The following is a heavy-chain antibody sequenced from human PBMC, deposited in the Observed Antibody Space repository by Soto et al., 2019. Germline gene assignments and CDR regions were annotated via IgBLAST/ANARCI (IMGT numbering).Heavy chain of an antibody. Sequence: QMQLQDSGPGLVKPSASLSLTCAVSSASIITQKRWNWVRQPPGKGLEWIAEIHHSGSTNNNPSLRSRVTMSVSKSKTQLSLNLNSVTAADTALDYCARRFGWYEIDHWGQGTLVIVSS. D-gene: IGHD6-19*01. CDR1: SASIITQKR. J-gene: IGHJ4*02. CDR3: ARRFGWYEIDH. CDR2: IHHSGST. V-gene: IGHV4-4*02.